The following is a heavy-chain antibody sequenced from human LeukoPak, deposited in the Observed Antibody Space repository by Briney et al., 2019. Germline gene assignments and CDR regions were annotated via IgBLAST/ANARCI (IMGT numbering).Heavy chain of an antibody. CDR3: ARVPGDY. J-gene: IGHJ4*02. D-gene: IGHD3-10*01. CDR2: ISGRSNYI. V-gene: IGHV3-21*01. Sequence: GGSLRLSCATSGFTFSDYSMNWVRQAPGKGLEWVSSISGRSNYIYYAESVQGRFTISRDNAKNSLYLQMNSLRAEDTAVYYCARVPGDYWGQGTLVTVSS. CDR1: GFTFSDYS.